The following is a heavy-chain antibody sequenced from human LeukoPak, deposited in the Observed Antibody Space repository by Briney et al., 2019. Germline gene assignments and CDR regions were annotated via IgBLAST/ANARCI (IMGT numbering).Heavy chain of an antibody. Sequence: ETLSLTCAVYGGSFSGYYWSWVRQAPGKGLEWVANIKQDGSEKYYVDSVKGRFTISRDNAKNSLYLQMNSLRAEDTAVYYCARDPSFEVIRYWGQGTLVTVSS. CDR3: ARDPSFEVIRY. J-gene: IGHJ4*02. CDR2: IKQDGSEK. D-gene: IGHD6-6*01. V-gene: IGHV3-7*01. CDR1: GGSFSGYY.